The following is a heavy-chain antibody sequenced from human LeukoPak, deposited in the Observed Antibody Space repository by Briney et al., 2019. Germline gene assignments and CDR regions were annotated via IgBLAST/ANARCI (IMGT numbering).Heavy chain of an antibody. CDR2: IIPILGIA. V-gene: IGHV1-69*04. CDR3: ARDGGYNENYFDY. CDR1: GGTFSSYT. J-gene: IGHJ4*02. Sequence: GSSVKVSYKASGGTFSSYTISWVRQAPGQGLEWTGRIIPILGIANYAQKFQGRVTITADKSTSTAYMELSSLRSEDTAVYYCARDGGYNENYFDYWGQGTLVTVSS. D-gene: IGHD5-24*01.